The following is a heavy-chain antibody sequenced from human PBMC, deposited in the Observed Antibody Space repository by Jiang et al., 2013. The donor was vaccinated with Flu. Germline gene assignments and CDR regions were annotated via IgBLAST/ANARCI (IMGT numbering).Heavy chain of an antibody. CDR1: GDSVSSNSVA. J-gene: IGHJ4*02. CDR2: TYYRSKWYN. CDR3: ARGYTWSFDY. V-gene: IGHV6-1*01. D-gene: IGHD1-20*01. Sequence: GLVKPSQTLSLTCAISGDSVSSNSVAWHWIRQSPSRGLEWLGRTYYRSKWYNDYAVSVKTRITVDPDTSKNQFSLQLNSVTPEDTAVYYCARGYTWSFDYWGQRTLVTVSS.